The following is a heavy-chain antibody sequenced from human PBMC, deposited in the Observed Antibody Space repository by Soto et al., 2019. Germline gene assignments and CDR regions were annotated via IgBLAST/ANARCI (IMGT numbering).Heavy chain of an antibody. Sequence: EVQLVESGGGLVQPGGSLRLSCAASGLPFGDNWMHWVRQAPGKGLVWVSRISNDGSDTTYADSVRGRFTVSRDNAKNTLYLQMNSLRAEETAVYYCARASYSSATHWGHGTLVTVSS. D-gene: IGHD4-4*01. J-gene: IGHJ4*01. V-gene: IGHV3-74*01. CDR2: ISNDGSDT. CDR1: GLPFGDNW. CDR3: ARASYSSATH.